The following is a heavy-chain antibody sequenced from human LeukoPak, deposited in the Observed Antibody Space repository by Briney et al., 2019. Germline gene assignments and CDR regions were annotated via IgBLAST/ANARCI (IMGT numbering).Heavy chain of an antibody. Sequence: SETLSLACTVSGGSISSYYWSWIRQPPGKGLEWIGYIYYSGSTNYNPSLKSRVTISVDTSKNQFSLKLSSVTAADTAVYYCASIPGYWGQGTLVTVSS. D-gene: IGHD2-2*02. CDR2: IYYSGST. J-gene: IGHJ4*02. V-gene: IGHV4-59*01. CDR3: ASIPGY. CDR1: GGSISSYY.